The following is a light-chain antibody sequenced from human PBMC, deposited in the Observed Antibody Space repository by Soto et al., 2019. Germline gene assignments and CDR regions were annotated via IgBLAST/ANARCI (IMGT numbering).Light chain of an antibody. CDR2: GAS. V-gene: IGKV3-20*01. J-gene: IGKJ5*01. CDR3: QLRTT. Sequence: EIVLTLSPGTLSWSTWEIATLSCRASQSVRSSYLAWSQQKPGQAPRLLIYGASSRATGIPARFSGSESRTDFTLTISSLEPDDFAVYYCQLRTTFGQGTRLEIK. CDR1: QSVRSSY.